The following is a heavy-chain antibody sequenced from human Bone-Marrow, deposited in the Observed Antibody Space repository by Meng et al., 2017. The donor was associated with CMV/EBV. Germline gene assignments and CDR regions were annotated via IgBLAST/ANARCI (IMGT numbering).Heavy chain of an antibody. V-gene: IGHV1-69*05. CDR2: IIPIFGTA. D-gene: IGHD6-13*01. J-gene: IGHJ3*02. Sequence: SVKVSCKASGYTFTGYYMHWVRQAPGQGLEWMGGIIPIFGTANYAQKFQGRVTITTDESTSTAYMELSSLRSEDTAVYYCARGGAAGNDAFDIWGQGTMVTVSS. CDR3: ARGGAAGNDAFDI. CDR1: GYTFTGYY.